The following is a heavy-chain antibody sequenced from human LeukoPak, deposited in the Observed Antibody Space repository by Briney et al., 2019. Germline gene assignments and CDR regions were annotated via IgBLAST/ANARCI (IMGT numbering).Heavy chain of an antibody. CDR3: ARALIHYDLKY. CDR2: INPSGGST. CDR1: GYTFTSYY. D-gene: IGHD3-3*01. V-gene: IGHV1-46*01. J-gene: IGHJ4*02. Sequence: ASVKVSCKASGYTFTSYYMHWVRQAPGQGLEWMGIINPSGGSTSYAQKFQGRVTMTRDMSTSTVYMELSSLRSEDTAVYYCARALIHYDLKYWGQGTLVTVSS.